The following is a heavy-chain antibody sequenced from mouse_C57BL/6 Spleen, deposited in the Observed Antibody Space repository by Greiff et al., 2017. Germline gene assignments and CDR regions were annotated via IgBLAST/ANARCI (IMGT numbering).Heavy chain of an antibody. D-gene: IGHD1-1*01. CDR1: GFTFSDYG. J-gene: IGHJ2*01. Sequence: EVKLVESGGGLVKPGGSLKLSCAASGFTFSDYGMHWVRQAPEKGLEWVAYLSSGSSTIYYADTVKGRFTISRDNAKNTLFLQMTSLRSEDTAMYYCARRSVYYYGSSSFDYWGQGTTLTVSS. CDR2: LSSGSSTI. CDR3: ARRSVYYYGSSSFDY. V-gene: IGHV5-17*01.